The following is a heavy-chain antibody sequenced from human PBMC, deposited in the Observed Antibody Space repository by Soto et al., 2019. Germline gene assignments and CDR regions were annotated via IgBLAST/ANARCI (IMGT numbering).Heavy chain of an antibody. CDR3: ARPHNSSGYIFDY. D-gene: IGHD3-22*01. CDR1: GFSFSSYA. V-gene: IGHV3-30-3*01. CDR2: ISYDGSNK. J-gene: IGHJ4*02. Sequence: GGSLRLSCAASGFSFSSYAMHWVRQAPGKGLEWVAVISYDGSNKYYADSVKGRFTISRDNSKNTLYLQMNSLRAEDTAVYYCARPHNSSGYIFDYWGQGTLVTVSS.